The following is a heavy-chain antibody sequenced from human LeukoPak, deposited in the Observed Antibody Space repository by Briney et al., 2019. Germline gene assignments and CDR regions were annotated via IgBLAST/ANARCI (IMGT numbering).Heavy chain of an antibody. CDR3: ARDKGTMIVVDDAFDI. CDR1: GFTFSSYW. CDR2: ITSDGSST. Sequence: GGSLRLSCAASGFTFSSYWMHWVRQAPGKGLVWVSRITSDGSSTSYADSVKGRFTISRDNAKNTLYLQMNSLRAEDTAVYYCARDKGTMIVVDDAFDIWGQGTMVTVSS. D-gene: IGHD3-22*01. V-gene: IGHV3-74*01. J-gene: IGHJ3*02.